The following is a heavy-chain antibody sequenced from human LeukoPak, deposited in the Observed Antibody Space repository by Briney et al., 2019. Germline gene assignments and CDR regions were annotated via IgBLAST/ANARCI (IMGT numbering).Heavy chain of an antibody. Sequence: ASVKVSCKPSVYTFTSNDINWVRPATEQGLEWMGWMNPNSGNTGYAQKFKGRVTMTRNTSISTAYMELSSLRSEDTAVYYCARGRKWLRPNDAFDIWGQGTMVTVSS. CDR3: ARGRKWLRPNDAFDI. CDR1: VYTFTSND. V-gene: IGHV1-8*01. J-gene: IGHJ3*02. D-gene: IGHD5-12*01. CDR2: MNPNSGNT.